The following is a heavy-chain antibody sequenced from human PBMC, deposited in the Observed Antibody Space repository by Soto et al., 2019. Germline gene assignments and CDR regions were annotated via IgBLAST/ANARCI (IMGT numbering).Heavy chain of an antibody. D-gene: IGHD1-26*01. CDR2: INPNSGDT. J-gene: IGHJ6*02. CDR1: GYTVTGYY. CDR3: AKGGAIVAAGTRVYLYNAMDV. V-gene: IGHV1-2*02. Sequence: QVQLVQSGTEVKRPGDSVKVSCKASGYTVTGYYVHWVRQAPGQGLEWLGWINPNSGDTDLAQRCKGRITTNWDKAKGTAYMELTGLTSDDTAEYFCAKGGAIVAAGTRVYLYNAMDVWGQGTTVTVSS.